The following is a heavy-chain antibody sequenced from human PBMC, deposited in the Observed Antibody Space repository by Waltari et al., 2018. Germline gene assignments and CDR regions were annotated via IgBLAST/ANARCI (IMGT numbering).Heavy chain of an antibody. Sequence: QLQLKQWGAGLLKISSTLSLTCEVSGGSFTTNYWSWIRQSPGKGLEWIGEIYHTGSHNYNPSLQNRVTISVDRSKSLFSLEVTSITAADAAIYYCARVKSGFDSWGQGTVVTVSS. J-gene: IGHJ4*02. CDR2: IYHTGSH. CDR3: ARVKSGFDS. V-gene: IGHV4-34*01. CDR1: GGSFTTNY.